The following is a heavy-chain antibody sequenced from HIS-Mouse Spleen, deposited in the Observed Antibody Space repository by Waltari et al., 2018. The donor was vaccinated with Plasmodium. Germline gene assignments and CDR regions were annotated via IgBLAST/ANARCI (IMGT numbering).Heavy chain of an antibody. D-gene: IGHD3-16*01. J-gene: IGHJ4*02. CDR3: ARGRGACFDY. V-gene: IGHV4-39*07. Sequence: QLQLQESGPGLVKPSETLSLTCTVSGGSLRSSSYYWGWIRQPPGKGLEWIGSIYYSGSTYYNPSLKSRVTISVDTSKNQFSLKLSSVTAADTAVYYCARGRGACFDYWGQGTLVTVSP. CDR1: GGSLRSSSYY. CDR2: IYYSGST.